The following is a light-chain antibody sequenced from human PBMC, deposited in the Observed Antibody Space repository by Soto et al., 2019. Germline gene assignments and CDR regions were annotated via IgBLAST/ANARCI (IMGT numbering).Light chain of an antibody. V-gene: IGLV2-8*01. CDR3: NSYGGNTNVV. CDR2: EVS. CDR1: SSDVGGYDF. Sequence: QSALTQPPSASGSPGQSVTISCTGTSSDVGGYDFVSWYQQHPGKAPKILIYEVSKRASGVPDRFSGSKSGNTASLTVSGLQPDDEADYYCNSYGGNTNVVFGGGNKLTVL. J-gene: IGLJ2*01.